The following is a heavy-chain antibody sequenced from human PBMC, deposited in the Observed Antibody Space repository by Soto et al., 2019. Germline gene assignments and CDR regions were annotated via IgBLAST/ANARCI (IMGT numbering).Heavy chain of an antibody. D-gene: IGHD3-10*01. CDR3: ARGWFGPDV. CDR2: IENAGTDS. Sequence: EVQLVASGGGLVQPGGSLRLSCAACGFTFSGRSMHWVRQAPGKGLVWVSGIENAGTDSTYADSVKGRFTSSRDNAKNTLYLQMNSRRVEDTAVYYCARGWFGPDVWGKGTTVTVSS. V-gene: IGHV3-74*01. CDR1: GFTFSGRS. J-gene: IGHJ6*04.